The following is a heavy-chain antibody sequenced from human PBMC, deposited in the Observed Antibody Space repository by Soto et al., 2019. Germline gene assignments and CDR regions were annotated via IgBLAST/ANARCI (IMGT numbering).Heavy chain of an antibody. CDR3: ARVSGWENFDY. CDR2: IYYSGST. CDR1: GGSISSYY. Sequence: SETLSLTCTVSGGSISSYYWSWIRQPPGKGLEWIGYIYYSGSTNYNPSLKSRVTMSVDTSKNQFSLKLSFVTAADTAVYYCARVSGWENFDYWGQGTLVTVS. J-gene: IGHJ4*02. V-gene: IGHV4-59*01. D-gene: IGHD6-19*01.